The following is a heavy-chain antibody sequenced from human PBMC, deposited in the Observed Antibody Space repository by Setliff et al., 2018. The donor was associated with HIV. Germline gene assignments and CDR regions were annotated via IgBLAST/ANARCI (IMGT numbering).Heavy chain of an antibody. V-gene: IGHV3-33*01. CDR1: GFIFTNYG. CDR3: TRALYSGAWYGMDV. D-gene: IGHD6-19*01. Sequence: GSLRLSCAVSGFIFTNYGMHWVRQAPGKGLEWVAVIWNHGNSQYYADSVKGRFTISRDNSKNTLYLQMNSLRVDDTAVYWCTRALYSGAWYGMDVWGKGTTVTVSS. J-gene: IGHJ6*04. CDR2: IWNHGNSQ.